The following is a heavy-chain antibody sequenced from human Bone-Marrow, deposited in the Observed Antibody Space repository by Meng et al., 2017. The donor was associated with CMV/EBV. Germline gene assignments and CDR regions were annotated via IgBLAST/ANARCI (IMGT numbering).Heavy chain of an antibody. V-gene: IGHV3-74*03. CDR2: INPDGSST. Sequence: EGQLVESGGGLVQPGGSLRLSCAASGFTVSSHWMHWVRQAPGKGLVWVSRINPDGSSTAYADSVKGRFTISRDNAKNTLYLQMNSLRAEDTAVYYCAKVAGRVYWGQGTLVTVSS. CDR1: GFTVSSHW. CDR3: AKVAGRVY. J-gene: IGHJ4*02. D-gene: IGHD2-15*01.